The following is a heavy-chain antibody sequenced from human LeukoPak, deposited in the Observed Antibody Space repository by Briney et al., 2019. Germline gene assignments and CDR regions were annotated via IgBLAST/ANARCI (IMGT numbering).Heavy chain of an antibody. CDR3: ARGFYGSGSYSSPGFHAFDI. J-gene: IGHJ3*02. V-gene: IGHV4-4*02. CDR1: GGSISSNNW. Sequence: PSETLSLTCAVSGGSISSNNWWSWVRQPPGKGLEWIGEIYHCGSTDYNPSLESRVTISVDKSKNQFSLKLSSVTAADTAVYYCARGFYGSGSYSSPGFHAFDIWGQGTMVTVSS. CDR2: IYHCGST. D-gene: IGHD3-10*01.